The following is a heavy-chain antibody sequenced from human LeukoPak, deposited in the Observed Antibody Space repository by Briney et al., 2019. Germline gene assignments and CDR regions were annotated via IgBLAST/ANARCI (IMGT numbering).Heavy chain of an antibody. CDR1: GLTFSSYA. CDR3: AKARVPRGVVITLDY. V-gene: IGHV3-23*01. CDR2: ISGSGGST. D-gene: IGHD3-22*01. J-gene: IGHJ4*02. Sequence: GGSLRLSCAASGLTFSSYAMSWVRQAPGKGLEWVSAISGSGGSTYYADSVKGRFTISRDNSKNTLYLQMNSLRAEDTAVYYCAKARVPRGVVITLDYWGQGTLVTVSS.